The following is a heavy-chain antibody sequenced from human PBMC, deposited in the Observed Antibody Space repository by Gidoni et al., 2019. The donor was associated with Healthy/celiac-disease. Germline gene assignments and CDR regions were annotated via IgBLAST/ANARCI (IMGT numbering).Heavy chain of an antibody. CDR1: GGSISSYY. Sequence: QVQLQESGPGLVKPSETLSLTCTVSGGSISSYYWSWIRQPPGKGLEWIGYIYYSGSTNYNPSLKSRVTISVDTSKNQFSLKLSSVTAADTAVYYCARRIYCGGDCYPPNYMDVWGKGTTVTVSS. D-gene: IGHD2-21*01. V-gene: IGHV4-59*08. CDR3: ARRIYCGGDCYPPNYMDV. CDR2: IYYSGST. J-gene: IGHJ6*03.